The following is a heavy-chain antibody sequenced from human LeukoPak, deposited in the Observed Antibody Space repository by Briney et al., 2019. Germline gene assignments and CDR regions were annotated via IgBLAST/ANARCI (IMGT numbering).Heavy chain of an antibody. V-gene: IGHV3-7*01. D-gene: IGHD2-2*01. J-gene: IGHJ6*02. CDR2: IKQDGSEK. CDR3: ARDTVYCSSTSCYDRRFYYYYYYGMDV. Sequence: PGGSLRLSCAASGFTFSSYWMSWVRQAPGKGLEWVANIKQDGSEKYYVDSVKGRFTISRDNAKNSLYLQMNSLRAEDTAVYYCARDTVYCSSTSCYDRRFYYYYYYGMDVWGQGTTVTVSS. CDR1: GFTFSSYW.